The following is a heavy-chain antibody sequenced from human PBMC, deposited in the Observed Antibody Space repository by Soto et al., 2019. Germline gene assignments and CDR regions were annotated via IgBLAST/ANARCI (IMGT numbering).Heavy chain of an antibody. CDR3: ARGGSYDSSGYYSFYFDY. D-gene: IGHD3-22*01. J-gene: IGHJ4*02. V-gene: IGHV4-31*03. Sequence: PSGTLSLTCTVSGGSISSGGYYWSWNRQHPGKGLEWIGYIYYSGSTYYNPSLKSRVTISVDTSKNQFSLKLSSVTAADTAVYYCARGGSYDSSGYYSFYFDYWGQGTLVTVSS. CDR1: GGSISSGGYY. CDR2: IYYSGST.